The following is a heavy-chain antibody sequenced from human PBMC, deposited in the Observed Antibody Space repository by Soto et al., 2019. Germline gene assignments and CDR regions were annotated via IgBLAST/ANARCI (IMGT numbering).Heavy chain of an antibody. Sequence: SETLSLTCNVSGGSIINSTLYWDWIRQPPGKGLEWIGNIYYTGRTYYNPSLTRRSTMFVDTSTNHFSLRLTSMSAADTVIYYCARQSIDYSGSFDFWGKGTLVTVPS. CDR3: ARQSIDYSGSFDF. J-gene: IGHJ4*02. CDR2: IYYTGRT. CDR1: GGSIINSTLY. D-gene: IGHD2-15*01. V-gene: IGHV4-39*01.